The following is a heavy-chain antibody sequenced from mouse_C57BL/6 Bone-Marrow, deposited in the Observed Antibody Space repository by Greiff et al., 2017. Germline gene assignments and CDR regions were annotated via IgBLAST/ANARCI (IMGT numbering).Heavy chain of an antibody. J-gene: IGHJ2*01. CDR1: GFNIKDDY. V-gene: IGHV14-4*01. CDR3: THYYGSSHDY. D-gene: IGHD1-1*01. CDR2: IDPENGDT. Sequence: EVKLMESGAELVRPGASVKLSCTASGFNIKDDYMHWVKQRPEQGLEWIGWIDPENGDTEYASKFQGKATITADTSSNTAYLQLSSLTTEETAVYYCTHYYGSSHDYWGQGTTRTVSS.